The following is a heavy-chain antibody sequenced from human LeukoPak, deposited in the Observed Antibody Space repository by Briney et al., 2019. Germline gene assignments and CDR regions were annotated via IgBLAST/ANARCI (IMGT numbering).Heavy chain of an antibody. D-gene: IGHD3-22*01. CDR3: ARITMIVVVIDY. CDR1: GYSISSGYY. J-gene: IGHJ4*02. CDR2: IYHSGST. V-gene: IGHV4-38-2*02. Sequence: SETLSLTCTVSGYSISSGYYWGWIRQPPGKGLEWIGFIYHSGSTYYNPSLKSRVTISVDTSKNQFSLKLSSVTAADTAVYYCARITMIVVVIDYWGQGTLVTVSS.